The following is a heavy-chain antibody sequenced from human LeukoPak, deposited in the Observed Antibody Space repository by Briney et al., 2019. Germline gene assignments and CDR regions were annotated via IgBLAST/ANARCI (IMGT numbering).Heavy chain of an antibody. J-gene: IGHJ3*02. Sequence: SETLSLTCAVYGGSFSGYYWSWLRQPPGKGLEWIGEINHSGSTNYNPSLKSRVNISVDTCKNQFSLKLSSVTAADTAVYYCAREMYYDILTGYWNAFDIWGQGTMVTVSS. CDR1: GGSFSGYY. CDR3: AREMYYDILTGYWNAFDI. V-gene: IGHV4-34*01. D-gene: IGHD3-9*01. CDR2: INHSGST.